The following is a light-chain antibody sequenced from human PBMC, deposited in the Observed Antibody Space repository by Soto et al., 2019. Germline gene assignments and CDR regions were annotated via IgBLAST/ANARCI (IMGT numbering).Light chain of an antibody. Sequence: DIQLTQSPSFLSTSVGDRVTITCRASQGISNYLAWYQQKPGKAPKLLIYAASTLQSGVPSRFSGSGSGTEFTLTISSLQPKDFTTYYCQQLNSYLFTFGPGTKVDIK. V-gene: IGKV1-9*01. CDR2: AAS. CDR1: QGISNY. J-gene: IGKJ3*01. CDR3: QQLNSYLFT.